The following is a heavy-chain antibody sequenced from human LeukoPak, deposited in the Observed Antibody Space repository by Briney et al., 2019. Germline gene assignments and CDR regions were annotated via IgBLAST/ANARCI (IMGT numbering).Heavy chain of an antibody. Sequence: GGSLRLSCAASGFTVSSNYMSWVRQAPGKGLEWVSVIYSGGSTYYADSVKGRFTISRDNSKNTLYLQMNSLRAEDTAIYYCAKDPLNIVVVTAPFDYWGQGTLVTVSS. CDR3: AKDPLNIVVVTAPFDY. J-gene: IGHJ4*02. CDR1: GFTVSSNY. D-gene: IGHD2-21*02. CDR2: IYSGGST. V-gene: IGHV3-53*01.